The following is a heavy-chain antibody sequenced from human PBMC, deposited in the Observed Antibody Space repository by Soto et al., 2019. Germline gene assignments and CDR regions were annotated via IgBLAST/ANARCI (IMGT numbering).Heavy chain of an antibody. V-gene: IGHV3-48*01. D-gene: IGHD5-18*01. Sequence: EVQLVESGGGLVQPGGSLRLSCAASGFTFSSYSMNWVRQAPGKGLEWVSYISSSSSTIYYADSVKGRFTISRDNAKNSLYLQVNSLRAEDTAVYYCARDSGYSYGPFDSWGQGTLVTVSS. CDR1: GFTFSSYS. CDR2: ISSSSSTI. J-gene: IGHJ4*02. CDR3: ARDSGYSYGPFDS.